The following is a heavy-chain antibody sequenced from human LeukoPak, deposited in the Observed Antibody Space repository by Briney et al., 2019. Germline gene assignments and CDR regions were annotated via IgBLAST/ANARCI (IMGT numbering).Heavy chain of an antibody. Sequence: ASVKVSCKASGGTFSSFAISWVRQAPGQGLEWMGGIIPIFGTANYAQKFQGRVTITADESTSTAYMELSSLRSEDTAVYYCARGSTWIQLWLLLYWGQGTLATVSS. CDR3: ARGSTWIQLWLLLY. D-gene: IGHD5-18*01. CDR2: IIPIFGTA. J-gene: IGHJ4*02. CDR1: GGTFSSFA. V-gene: IGHV1-69*13.